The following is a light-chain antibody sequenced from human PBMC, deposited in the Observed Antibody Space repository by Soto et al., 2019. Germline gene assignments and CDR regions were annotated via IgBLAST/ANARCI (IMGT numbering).Light chain of an antibody. CDR2: VAS. V-gene: IGKV1-27*01. J-gene: IGKJ1*01. Sequence: DIQMTQSPSSLSASVGDRVTITCRASQGISTYLAWYQQQPGKVPKLLIYVASTLQSGVPSRFSGSGSGTEFTLTISSLQPEDVATYYCQKYNSSPWTFGQGNKVEIK. CDR1: QGISTY. CDR3: QKYNSSPWT.